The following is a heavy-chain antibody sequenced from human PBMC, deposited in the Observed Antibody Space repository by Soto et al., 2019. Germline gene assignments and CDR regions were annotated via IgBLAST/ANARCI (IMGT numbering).Heavy chain of an antibody. CDR3: ARGGITMGRWFDP. D-gene: IGHD3-10*01. CDR1: GGTFSSYA. V-gene: IGHV1-69*06. CDR2: IIPIFGTA. Sequence: EASVKVSCKASGGTFSSYAISWVRQAPGQGLEWMGGIIPIFGTANYAQKFQGRVTITADKSTSTAYMELSSLRSEDTAVYYCARGGITMGRWFDPWGQGTLVTVSS. J-gene: IGHJ5*02.